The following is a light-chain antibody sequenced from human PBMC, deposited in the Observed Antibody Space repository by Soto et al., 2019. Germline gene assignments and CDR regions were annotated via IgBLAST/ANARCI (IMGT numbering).Light chain of an antibody. CDR1: QSVSSSY. V-gene: IGKV3-20*01. CDR3: QQYDSSPLT. Sequence: EIVLTQSPGTLSLSPGERATISCRASQSVSSSYLAWYQQKPGQAPRLLIYGASSRATGIPDRFSGSGSGTDFTLTINSLEPEDFAIFYCQQYDSSPLTFGGGTKVDIK. CDR2: GAS. J-gene: IGKJ4*01.